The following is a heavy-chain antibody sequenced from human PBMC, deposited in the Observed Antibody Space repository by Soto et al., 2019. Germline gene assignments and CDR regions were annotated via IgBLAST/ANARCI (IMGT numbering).Heavy chain of an antibody. CDR1: GYTFTSYG. CDR2: XXXXNGNT. J-gene: IGHJ4*02. CDR3: ARGRYGDY. D-gene: IGHD1-1*01. Sequence: QVHLVQSGAEVKKPGASVKVSCKASGYTFTSYGITWVRQAPGQGLEWMGWXXXXNGNTDYAQXXXGXXXXTXDXXXXXXXXXXXSLISDDTAVYYCARGRYGDYWGQGALVTVSS. V-gene: IGHV1-18*01.